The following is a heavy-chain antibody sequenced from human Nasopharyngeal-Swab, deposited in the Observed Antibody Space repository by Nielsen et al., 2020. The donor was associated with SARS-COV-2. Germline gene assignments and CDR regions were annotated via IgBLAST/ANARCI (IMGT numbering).Heavy chain of an antibody. CDR2: ISSSSSYI. CDR3: ARPTSIAAAGTMEDY. CDR1: GFTFSSYS. D-gene: IGHD6-13*01. Sequence: GESLKISCAASGFTFSSYSMNLVRQAPGKGLEWVSSISSSSSYIYYADSVKGRFTISRDNAKNSLYLQMNSLRAEDTAVYYCARPTSIAAAGTMEDYWGQGTLVTVSS. J-gene: IGHJ4*02. V-gene: IGHV3-21*01.